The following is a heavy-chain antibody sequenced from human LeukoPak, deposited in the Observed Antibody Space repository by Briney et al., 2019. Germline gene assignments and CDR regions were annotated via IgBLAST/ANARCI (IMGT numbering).Heavy chain of an antibody. D-gene: IGHD3-10*01. V-gene: IGHV1-18*01. CDR3: ACASGNYYNGNYFDY. Sequence: ASVKVSCKASDDTFSNYGISWVRQAPGQGLEWMGWISTYNGNTHYAQKFQGRVTMTRDTSISTAFMELSRLSSDDTAVYYCACASGNYYNGNYFDYWGQGTLVTVSS. CDR1: DDTFSNYG. J-gene: IGHJ4*02. CDR2: ISTYNGNT.